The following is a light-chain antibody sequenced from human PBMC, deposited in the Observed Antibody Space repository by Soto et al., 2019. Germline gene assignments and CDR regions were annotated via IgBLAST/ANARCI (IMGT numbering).Light chain of an antibody. CDR2: GAS. V-gene: IGKV3-20*01. CDR1: QSVSSSY. Sequence: EIVLTQSPGTLSLSPGERATLSWGASQSVSSSYLAWYQQKPGQAPRLLIYGASSRATGIPDRFSGSGSGTDFTLTISRLEPEDFAVYYCQQYGSSPPITFGQGTRLEIK. CDR3: QQYGSSPPIT. J-gene: IGKJ5*01.